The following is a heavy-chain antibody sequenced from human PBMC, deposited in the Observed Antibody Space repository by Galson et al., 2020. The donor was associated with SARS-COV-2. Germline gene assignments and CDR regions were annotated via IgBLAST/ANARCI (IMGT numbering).Heavy chain of an antibody. Sequence: SVKVSCKASGGTFSSYAISWVRQAPGQGLEWMGGIIPIFGTANYAQTFQGRVTITADESTSTAYMELSSLRSEDTAVYYCARDGSLGYSGYGENYYYGMDVWGQGTTVTVSS. CDR2: IIPIFGTA. V-gene: IGHV1-69*13. J-gene: IGHJ6*02. CDR3: ARDGSLGYSGYGENYYYGMDV. CDR1: GGTFSSYA. D-gene: IGHD5-12*01.